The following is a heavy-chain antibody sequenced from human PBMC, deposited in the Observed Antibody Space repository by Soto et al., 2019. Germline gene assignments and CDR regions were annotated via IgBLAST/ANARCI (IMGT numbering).Heavy chain of an antibody. D-gene: IGHD2-2*01. CDR1: GGSFSGYY. CDR2: INHSGST. Sequence: SETLSLTCAVSGGSFSGYYWSWIRQPPGKGLEWIGEINHSGSTNYNPSLKSRVTISVDTSKNQFSLKLSSVTAADTAVYYCARGVYCSSTSCPYFTTYYYYYMDVWGKGTTVTVSS. J-gene: IGHJ6*03. V-gene: IGHV4-34*01. CDR3: ARGVYCSSTSCPYFTTYYYYYMDV.